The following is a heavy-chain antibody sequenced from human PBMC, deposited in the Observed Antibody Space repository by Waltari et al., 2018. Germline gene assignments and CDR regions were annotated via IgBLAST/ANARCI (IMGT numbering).Heavy chain of an antibody. CDR2: KDPYGGST. V-gene: IGHV1-46*01. Sequence: QVQLVQSGAEVREPGASVKISCKASGYSFLTHYMHWVRLAPGAGAGGMGVKDPYGGSTSYSQKCMGRVTLTRYTSTGTFYMELNSLRSDDTAVYYCARDSGGGSRGRFLYDYHYMDVWGKGTTVTVSS. J-gene: IGHJ6*03. CDR3: ARDSGGGSRGRFLYDYHYMDV. CDR1: GYSFLTHY. D-gene: IGHD3-3*01.